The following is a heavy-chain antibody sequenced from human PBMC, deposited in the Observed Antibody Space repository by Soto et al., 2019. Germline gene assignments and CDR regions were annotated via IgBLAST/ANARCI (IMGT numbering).Heavy chain of an antibody. CDR2: LSDSGGSI. Sequence: EVQLLESGGGLVQPGGSLRLSCTASGFTFSRHAMTWVRQAPGKGLEWVSGLSDSGGSIYYADSVKGRFTISRDNSMKTRYLQMNTLRAEDTAIYYCAKVSSSWYAGFFDLWGQGTLVSVSS. J-gene: IGHJ4*02. CDR3: AKVSSSWYAGFFDL. CDR1: GFTFSRHA. D-gene: IGHD6-13*01. V-gene: IGHV3-23*01.